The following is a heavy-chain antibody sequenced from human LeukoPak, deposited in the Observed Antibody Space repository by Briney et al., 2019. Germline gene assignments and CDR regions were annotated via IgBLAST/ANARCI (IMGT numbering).Heavy chain of an antibody. CDR1: GGSISSGSYY. CDR2: IYYSGST. J-gene: IGHJ4*02. CDR3: ASGGRRYYYDNSGYYAY. Sequence: PSGTLSLTCTVSGGSISSGSYYWSWIRQPAGKGLEWIGYIYYSGSTNYNPSLKSRVTISVDTSKNQFSLKLSSVTAADTAVYYCASGGRRYYYDNSGYYAYWGQGTLITVSS. V-gene: IGHV4-61*10. D-gene: IGHD3-22*01.